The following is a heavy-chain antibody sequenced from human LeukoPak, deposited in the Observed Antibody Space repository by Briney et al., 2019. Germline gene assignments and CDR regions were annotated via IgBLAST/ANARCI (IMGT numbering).Heavy chain of an antibody. CDR3: AKGVAAAGYFDY. J-gene: IGHJ4*02. D-gene: IGHD6-13*01. CDR2: IPYDGSNK. Sequence: GGSLRLSCAASGFAFSRHGIHWVRQAPGKGLEWVAFIPYDGSNKFYADSVKGRFTISRDNSKNTLYLQMNGLRAEDTAVYYCAKGVAAAGYFDYWGQGTLVTVSS. CDR1: GFAFSRHG. V-gene: IGHV3-30*02.